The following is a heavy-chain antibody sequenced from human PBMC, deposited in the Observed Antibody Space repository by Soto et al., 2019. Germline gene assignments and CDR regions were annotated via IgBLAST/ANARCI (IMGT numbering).Heavy chain of an antibody. J-gene: IGHJ4*02. CDR3: ARGAPYYYDSSAPALDY. CDR2: IYYSGST. Sequence: SETLSLTCTVSGGSISSYYWSWIRQPPGKGLEWIGYIYYSGSTNYNPSLKSRVTISVDTSKNQFSLKLSSVTAADTAVYYCARGAPYYYDSSAPALDYWGQGTLVTVS. CDR1: GGSISSYY. V-gene: IGHV4-59*01. D-gene: IGHD3-22*01.